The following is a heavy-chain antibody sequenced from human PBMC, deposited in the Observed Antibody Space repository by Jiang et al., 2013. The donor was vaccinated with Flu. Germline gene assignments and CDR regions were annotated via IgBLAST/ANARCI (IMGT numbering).Heavy chain of an antibody. Sequence: VQLVESGGGLVKPGGSLRLSCAASGFTFSSYSMNWVRQAPGKGLEWVSSISSSSSYIYYADSVKGRFTISRDNAKNSLYLQMNSLRAEDTAVYYCARVFGVTGSYYDFDYVGPGNPGHRL. CDR2: ISSSSSYI. CDR3: ARVFGVTGSYYDFDY. J-gene: IGHJ4*02. CDR1: GFTFSSYS. D-gene: IGHD3-10*01. V-gene: IGHV3-21*01.